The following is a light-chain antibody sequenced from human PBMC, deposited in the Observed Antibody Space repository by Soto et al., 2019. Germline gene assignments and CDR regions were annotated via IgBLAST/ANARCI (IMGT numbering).Light chain of an antibody. Sequence: EIVLTQSPGTLSLSPGERATLSCRASQSVSSNYLAWYQQKPGQAPRLLIYDASSRATGIPDRFSGSGSGADFTLTISRLEPEDFAVYFCQQYGSSPITFCQGTRLEIK. J-gene: IGKJ5*01. V-gene: IGKV3-20*01. CDR3: QQYGSSPIT. CDR1: QSVSSNY. CDR2: DAS.